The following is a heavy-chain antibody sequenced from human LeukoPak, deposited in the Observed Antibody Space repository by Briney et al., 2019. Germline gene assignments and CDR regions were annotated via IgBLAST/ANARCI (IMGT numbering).Heavy chain of an antibody. D-gene: IGHD6-19*01. J-gene: IGHJ5*02. CDR1: GGSISSSSYY. V-gene: IGHV4-39*01. CDR2: IYYSGST. Sequence: SETLSLTCTVSGGSISSSSYYWGWIRQPPGKGLEWIGSIYYSGSTYYNPSLKSRVTISVDTSKNQSSLKLSSVTAADTAVYYCARPRIAVAGTGWFDPWGQGTLVTVSS. CDR3: ARPRIAVAGTGWFDP.